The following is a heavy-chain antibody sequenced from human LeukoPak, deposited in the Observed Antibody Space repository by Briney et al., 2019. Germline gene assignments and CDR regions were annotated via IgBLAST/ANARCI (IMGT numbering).Heavy chain of an antibody. CDR1: GYTLTELS. D-gene: IGHD3-22*01. V-gene: IGHV1-24*01. Sequence: ASVKVSCKVSGYTLTELSMHWVRHAPGKGLEWMGGFDPEDGETIYAQKFQGRVTMTEDTSTDTAYMELSSLRSEDTAVYYCATIDGHYDSSGYWGQGTLVIVSS. CDR3: ATIDGHYDSSGY. CDR2: FDPEDGET. J-gene: IGHJ4*02.